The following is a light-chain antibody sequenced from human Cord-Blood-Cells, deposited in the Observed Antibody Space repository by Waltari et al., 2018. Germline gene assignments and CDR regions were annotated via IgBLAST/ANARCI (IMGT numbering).Light chain of an antibody. CDR2: DAS. Sequence: EIVLTQSPATLSLSPGERATLSCRASQSVSSYLAWYQQKPGQAPRLLIYDASNRATGIPARFSGSGSGTDFTLTISSLEPEDFAVYYCQQRSNWPTFGKGHDWRLN. CDR3: QQRSNWPT. CDR1: QSVSSY. V-gene: IGKV3-11*01. J-gene: IGKJ5*01.